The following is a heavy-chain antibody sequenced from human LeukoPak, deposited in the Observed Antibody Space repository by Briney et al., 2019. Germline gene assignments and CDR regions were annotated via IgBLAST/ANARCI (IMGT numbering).Heavy chain of an antibody. J-gene: IGHJ4*02. V-gene: IGHV3-23*01. CDR1: GFTFSSYA. Sequence: QTGGSLRLSCAASGFTFSSYAMSWVRQAPGKGLEWVSAISGSGDSTFNADSVKGRFTISRDNSKNTLYLQMNSLRAEDTALYYCATSTVAKYDYWGQGTLVAVSS. D-gene: IGHD4-11*01. CDR2: ISGSGDST. CDR3: ATSTVAKYDY.